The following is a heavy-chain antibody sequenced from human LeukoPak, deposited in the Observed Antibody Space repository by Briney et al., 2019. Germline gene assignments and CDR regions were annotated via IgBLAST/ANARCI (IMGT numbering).Heavy chain of an antibody. D-gene: IGHD6-13*01. CDR1: GGSISSYY. J-gene: IGHJ6*03. V-gene: IGHV4-4*07. CDR3: ARSYSSSHYYYYMDV. CDR2: IYTSGST. Sequence: SETLSLTCTVSGGSISSYYWSWIRQPAGKGLEWIGRIYTSGSTNYNPSLKSRVTISVDTSKNQFSLKLSSVTAADTAVYYCARSYSSSHYYYYMDVWGKGTTVTISS.